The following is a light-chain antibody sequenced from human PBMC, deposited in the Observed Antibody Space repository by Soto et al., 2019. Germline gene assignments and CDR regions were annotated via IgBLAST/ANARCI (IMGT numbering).Light chain of an antibody. CDR1: QSITGY. CDR2: DTF. CDR3: QRRTNWPAT. J-gene: IGKJ4*02. Sequence: EVVLTQSPATLSLSPGERVTLSCRASQSITGYLAWSQHKPGQAPRLLIYDTFKRATGIPARFSGSGSGTDFTLTISSLEPEDFATYVCQRRTNWPATFGRGTKVEMK. V-gene: IGKV3-11*01.